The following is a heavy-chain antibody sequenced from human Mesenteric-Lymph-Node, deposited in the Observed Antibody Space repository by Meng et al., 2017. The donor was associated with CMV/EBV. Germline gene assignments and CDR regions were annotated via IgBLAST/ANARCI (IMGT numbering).Heavy chain of an antibody. V-gene: IGHV4-39*07. CDR1: GGSITSSRYY. CDR3: AGFRHRRVRQWLEPLGYNGMDV. Sequence: SETLSLTCTVSGGSITSSRYYWGWIRQPPGKGLEWIGEINHSGSTNYNPSLKSRVTISVDTSKNQFSLKLSSVTAADTAVYYCAGFRHRRVRQWLEPLGYNGMDVWGQGTTVTVSS. D-gene: IGHD6-19*01. J-gene: IGHJ6*02. CDR2: INHSGST.